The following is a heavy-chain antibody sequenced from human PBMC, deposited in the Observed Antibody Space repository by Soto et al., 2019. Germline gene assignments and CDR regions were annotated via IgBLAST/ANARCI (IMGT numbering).Heavy chain of an antibody. D-gene: IGHD4-17*01. Sequence: PGESLKISCKGSGYTFTTYWIGWVRQMPGKGLEWMGLIHPGDSGAKYSPSFQGHVTISVDSSINTAYLQWGSLKASDAAIYYCARRGHYGDYWWFDPWGQGTPVTVSS. CDR1: GYTFTTYW. J-gene: IGHJ5*02. CDR2: IHPGDSGA. V-gene: IGHV5-51*01. CDR3: ARRGHYGDYWWFDP.